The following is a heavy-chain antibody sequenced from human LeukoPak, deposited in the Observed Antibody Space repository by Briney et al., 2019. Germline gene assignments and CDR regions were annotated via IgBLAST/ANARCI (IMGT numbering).Heavy chain of an antibody. CDR1: GFTFSSHT. CDR3: AKAFGRATYDF. V-gene: IGHV3-23*01. J-gene: IGHJ4*02. D-gene: IGHD1-26*01. Sequence: GGSLRLSCAASGFTFSSHTMGWVRHAPGKGLEWVSGISGSGVNTYYADSVKGRFTISRDNSKNTLYLQMDSLRAEDTAVYYCAKAFGRATYDFWGQGILVTVSS. CDR2: ISGSGVNT.